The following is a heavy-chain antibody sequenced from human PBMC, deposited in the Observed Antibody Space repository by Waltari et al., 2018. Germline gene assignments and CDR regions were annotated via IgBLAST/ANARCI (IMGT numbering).Heavy chain of an antibody. J-gene: IGHJ5*02. CDR3: ARLRQLAGWFDP. CDR1: GYSISRGYY. CDR2: IYHSGST. D-gene: IGHD6-6*01. Sequence: QVQLQESGPGLVKPAETLSLTCAVSGYSISRGYYWGWIRQPPGKGLEWFGSIYHSGSTYYTPSLKSRVTISVDTSKNQFSLKLSSVTAADTAVYYCARLRQLAGWFDPWGQGTLVTVSS. V-gene: IGHV4-38-2*01.